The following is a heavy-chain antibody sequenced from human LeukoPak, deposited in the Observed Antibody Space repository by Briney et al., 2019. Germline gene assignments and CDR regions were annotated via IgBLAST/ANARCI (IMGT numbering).Heavy chain of an antibody. V-gene: IGHV1-69*05. D-gene: IGHD2-2*01. J-gene: IGHJ4*02. Sequence: ASVKVSCKASGGTFSSYAISWVRQAPGQGLEWMGGIIPIFGTANYAQKFQGRVTITTDESTSTAYMELSSLRSEDTAVYYCARGRYCSSTSCPVDYWGQGTLVTASS. CDR2: IIPIFGTA. CDR3: ARGRYCSSTSCPVDY. CDR1: GGTFSSYA.